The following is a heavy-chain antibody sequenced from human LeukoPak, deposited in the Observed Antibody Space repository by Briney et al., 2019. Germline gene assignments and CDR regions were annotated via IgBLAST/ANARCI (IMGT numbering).Heavy chain of an antibody. J-gene: IGHJ4*02. V-gene: IGHV3-30*02. D-gene: IGHD3-16*01. CDR2: IRYDGSNK. Sequence: GGSLRLSCAASGFTFSSYGMHWVRQAPGKGLEWVAFIRYDGSNKYYADSAKGRFTISRDNSKNTLYLQMNSLRAEDTAVYYCARELNGYGYYFFDYWGPGTLVTVSS. CDR1: GFTFSSYG. CDR3: ARELNGYGYYFFDY.